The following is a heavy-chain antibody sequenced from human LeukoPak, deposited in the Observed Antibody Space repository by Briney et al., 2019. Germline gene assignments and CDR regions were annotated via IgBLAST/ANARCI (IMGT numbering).Heavy chain of an antibody. J-gene: IGHJ4*02. V-gene: IGHV3-9*01. CDR3: AKATSGWYSGFDY. D-gene: IGHD6-19*01. CDR1: GFTFDDYA. Sequence: GGSLRLSCAASGFTFDDYAMQWVRQAPGKGLEWVSGINWNSGYIGHADSVKGRFTISRDNAKNSLYLQMNSLRAEDTALYYCAKATSGWYSGFDYWGQGTLVTVSS. CDR2: INWNSGYI.